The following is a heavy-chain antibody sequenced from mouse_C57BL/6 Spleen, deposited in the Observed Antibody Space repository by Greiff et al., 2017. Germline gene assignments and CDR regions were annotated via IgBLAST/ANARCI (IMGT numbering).Heavy chain of an antibody. J-gene: IGHJ1*03. Sequence: EVMLVESGGDLVKPGGSLKLSCAASGFTFSSYGMSWVRQTPDKRLEWVATISSGGSYTYYPDSVKGRFTISRDNAKNTLYLQMSSLKSEDTAMYYCLYGSSQDWYFDVLGTGTTVTVSS. D-gene: IGHD1-1*01. CDR3: LYGSSQDWYFDV. CDR1: GFTFSSYG. V-gene: IGHV5-6*02. CDR2: ISSGGSYT.